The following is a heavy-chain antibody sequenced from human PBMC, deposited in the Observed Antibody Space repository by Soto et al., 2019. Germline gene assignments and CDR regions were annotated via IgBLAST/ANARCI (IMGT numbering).Heavy chain of an antibody. J-gene: IGHJ5*02. CDR2: ISDGGST. D-gene: IGHD6-6*01. CDR1: GGSIYTYY. Sequence: SETLSLTCNVSGGSIYTYYWNWIRQSPGKGLAWIGYISDGGSTNYNPSLKSRVTISVDTSKNQFSLKLSSVTAADTAVYYCARDRSSSSSIWFDPWGQGTLVTVSS. V-gene: IGHV4-59*01. CDR3: ARDRSSSSSIWFDP.